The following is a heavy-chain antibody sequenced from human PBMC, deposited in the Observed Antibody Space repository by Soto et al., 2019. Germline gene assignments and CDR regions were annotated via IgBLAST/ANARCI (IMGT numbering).Heavy chain of an antibody. V-gene: IGHV3-30*03. CDR2: MSYDGSRQ. D-gene: IGHD2-2*01. CDR3: ARGGWYASWSSSDC. J-gene: IGHJ4*02. CDR1: GFTLSGNA. Sequence: QVQLVESGGGVVQPGRSLRLSCAASGFTLSGNAMHWVRQAPGKGREWVEVMSYDGSRQYYADSVKGRFTISRDTSKSTLYLQMNSLTTEDTAVYYCARGGWYASWSSSDCWGQGTLVTVSS.